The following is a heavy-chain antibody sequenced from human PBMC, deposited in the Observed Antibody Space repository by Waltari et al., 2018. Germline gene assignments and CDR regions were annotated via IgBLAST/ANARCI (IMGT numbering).Heavy chain of an antibody. J-gene: IGHJ4*02. Sequence: QVQLQESGPGLVKPSETLSLTCTVSGGSLSSYYWSWIRQPAGKGLEWIGRIYTSGSTNYNPSLKSRVTMSVDTSKNQFSLKLSSVTAADTAVYYCARLGGSGWSYYFDYWGQGTLVTVSS. CDR2: IYTSGST. CDR1: GGSLSSYY. CDR3: ARLGGSGWSYYFDY. V-gene: IGHV4-4*07. D-gene: IGHD6-19*01.